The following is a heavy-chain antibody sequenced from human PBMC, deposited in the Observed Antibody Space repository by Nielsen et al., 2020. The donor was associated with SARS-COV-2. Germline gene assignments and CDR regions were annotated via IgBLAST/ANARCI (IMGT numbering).Heavy chain of an antibody. CDR2: ISSSSSTI. CDR3: ARTIVRYSSSWRRSSYWYFDL. D-gene: IGHD6-13*01. Sequence: GESLKISCAASGFTFSSYSMNWVRQAPGKGLEWVSYISSSSSTIYYADSVKGRFTISRDNAKNSLYLQMNSLRAEDTAVYYCARTIVRYSSSWRRSSYWYFDLWGRGTLVTVSS. J-gene: IGHJ2*01. V-gene: IGHV3-48*04. CDR1: GFTFSSYS.